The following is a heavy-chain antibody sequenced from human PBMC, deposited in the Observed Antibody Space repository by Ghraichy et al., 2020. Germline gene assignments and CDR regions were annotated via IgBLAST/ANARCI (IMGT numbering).Heavy chain of an antibody. V-gene: IGHV4-59*01. Sequence: SETLSLTCTVSGGSLSGYYWTWIRQPPGKGLEWIGYSYYSGSTNYNPSLKSRVSISVDRSKNQFSLKLSTVPAADTARYFCARDQKSTSCYDYWGQGILVTVSS. D-gene: IGHD2-2*01. CDR1: GGSLSGYY. CDR3: ARDQKSTSCYDY. CDR2: SYYSGST. J-gene: IGHJ4*02.